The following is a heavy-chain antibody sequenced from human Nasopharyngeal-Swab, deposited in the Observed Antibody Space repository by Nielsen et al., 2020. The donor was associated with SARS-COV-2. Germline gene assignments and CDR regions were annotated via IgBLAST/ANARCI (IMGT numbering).Heavy chain of an antibody. V-gene: IGHV3-30*03. CDR1: GFTFSHYA. CDR3: ARADRGGSYFSEYYYYMDV. Sequence: GGSLRLSCAASGFTFSHYAMHWVRQAPGKGLGWVAVILYDGSDKNYADSVKGRFTISRDNSKNTLYLQMNSLRAEDTAVYYCARADRGGSYFSEYYYYMDVWGKGTTVTVSS. CDR2: ILYDGSDK. D-gene: IGHD1-26*01. J-gene: IGHJ6*03.